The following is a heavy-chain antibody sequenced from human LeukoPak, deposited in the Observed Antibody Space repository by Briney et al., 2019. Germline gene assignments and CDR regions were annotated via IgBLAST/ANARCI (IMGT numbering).Heavy chain of an antibody. V-gene: IGHV5-51*01. CDR3: ATSESQTKFDF. CDR1: GYRFTTYW. D-gene: IGHD1/OR15-1a*01. J-gene: IGHJ4*02. Sequence: GESLKIFCKGSGYRFTTYWIGWVRQMPGKGLEWMGIIFPGDSDTIYNPSFQGQVTISADKSINTAYLQWSSLKASDTAMYYCATSESQTKFDFWGQGTLVTVSS. CDR2: IFPGDSDT.